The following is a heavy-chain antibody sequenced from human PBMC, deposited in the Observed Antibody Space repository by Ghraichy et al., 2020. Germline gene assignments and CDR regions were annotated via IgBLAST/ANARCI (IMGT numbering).Heavy chain of an antibody. CDR1: GGSISSSNW. J-gene: IGHJ6*02. CDR3: ARVTLAYYYDSSGYHRTSRGMDV. Sequence: SETLSLTCAVSGGSISSSNWWSWVRQPPGKGLEWIGEIYHSGSTNYNPSLKSRVTISVDKSKNQFSLKLSSVTAADTAVYYCARVTLAYYYDSSGYHRTSRGMDVWGQGTTVTVSS. V-gene: IGHV4-4*02. CDR2: IYHSGST. D-gene: IGHD3-22*01.